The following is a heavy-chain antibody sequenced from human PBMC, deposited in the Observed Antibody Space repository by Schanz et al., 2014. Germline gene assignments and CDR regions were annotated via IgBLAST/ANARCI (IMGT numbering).Heavy chain of an antibody. Sequence: QVQLVQSGAEVKKPGVSVKVSCKASGYSFTTYGLNWVRQAPGQGLEWMGKINPSSGTTRIAQNFQGRLTVTRDTSTSTVNMELSSLRSEDTAVYYCARGGFFDSTSFDSWGQGTLVTVSS. CDR3: ARGGFFDSTSFDS. D-gene: IGHD2-2*01. CDR2: INPSSGTT. J-gene: IGHJ4*02. V-gene: IGHV1-46*03. CDR1: GYSFTTYG.